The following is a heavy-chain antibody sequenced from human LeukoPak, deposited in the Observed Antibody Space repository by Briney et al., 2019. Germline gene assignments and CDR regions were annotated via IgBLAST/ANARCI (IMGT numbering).Heavy chain of an antibody. CDR2: ISYDGSNK. CDR1: GFTFSSYG. D-gene: IGHD4-23*01. CDR3: AKVFHYGGNPEYYFDY. Sequence: GGSLRLSCAASGFTFSSYGMHWVRQAPGKGLEWVAVISYDGSNKYYADSVKGRFTISRDNSKNTLYLQMNSLRAEDTAVYYCAKVFHYGGNPEYYFDYWGQGTLVTVSS. J-gene: IGHJ4*02. V-gene: IGHV3-30*18.